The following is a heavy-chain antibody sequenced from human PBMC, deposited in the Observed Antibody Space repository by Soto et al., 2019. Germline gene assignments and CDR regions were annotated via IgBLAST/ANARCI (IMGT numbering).Heavy chain of an antibody. Sequence: EVQLVESGGGLVKPGGSLRRSCAASGFTFSSYSMNWVRQAPGKWLEWVSSISSSSSYIYYADSVKGRFTISRDNAKNSLYLQMNSLRAEDTAVDYCARAYGEYYPFDYWGQGTLVTVSS. CDR1: GFTFSSYS. J-gene: IGHJ4*02. D-gene: IGHD4-17*01. CDR2: ISSSSSYI. V-gene: IGHV3-21*01. CDR3: ARAYGEYYPFDY.